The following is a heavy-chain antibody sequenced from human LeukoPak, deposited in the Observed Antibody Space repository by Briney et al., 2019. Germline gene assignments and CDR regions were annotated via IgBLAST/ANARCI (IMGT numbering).Heavy chain of an antibody. CDR3: ARRGGYCSSTSCPFDY. Sequence: SETLSLTCTVSGGSISSSSYYWGWIRPPPGKGLEWIGSIYYSGSTYYNPSLKSRVTISVDTSKNQFSLKLSSVTAADTAVYYCARRGGYCSSTSCPFDYWGQGTLVTVSS. V-gene: IGHV4-39*01. D-gene: IGHD2-2*01. J-gene: IGHJ4*02. CDR2: IYYSGST. CDR1: GGSISSSSYY.